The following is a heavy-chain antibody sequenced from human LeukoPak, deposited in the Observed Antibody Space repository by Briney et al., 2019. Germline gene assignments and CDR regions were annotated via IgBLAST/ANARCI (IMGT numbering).Heavy chain of an antibody. Sequence: GGSLRLSCAASRFTFSTYSMNWVRQAPGKGLEWVSSISSNFSYIHYADSVKGRFTISRDNSKNTLYLQMNSLRAEDTAVYYCAKDSRYCSSTSCYFDYWGQGTLVTVSS. J-gene: IGHJ4*02. CDR3: AKDSRYCSSTSCYFDY. CDR2: ISSNFSYI. D-gene: IGHD2-2*01. CDR1: RFTFSTYS. V-gene: IGHV3-21*04.